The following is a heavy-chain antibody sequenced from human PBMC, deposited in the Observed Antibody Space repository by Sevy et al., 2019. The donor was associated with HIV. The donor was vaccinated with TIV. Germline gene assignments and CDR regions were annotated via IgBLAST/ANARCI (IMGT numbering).Heavy chain of an antibody. CDR2: FDPEDGET. D-gene: IGHD3-22*01. V-gene: IGHV1-24*01. J-gene: IGHJ4*02. Sequence: ASVKVSCKVSGYTLTQVSMHWLRQAPGEGLEWMGGFDPEDGETIYAQRFQGRVTMTEDTSTDKAYMELNSLRSEDTAVYFCATTKDYYDSSGCPFDYWGQGTLVTVSS. CDR3: ATTKDYYDSSGCPFDY. CDR1: GYTLTQVS.